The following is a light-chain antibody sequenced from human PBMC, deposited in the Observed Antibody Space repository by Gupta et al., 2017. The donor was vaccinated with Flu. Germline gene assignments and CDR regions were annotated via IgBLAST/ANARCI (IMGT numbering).Light chain of an antibody. J-gene: IGKJ3*01. CDR1: QSIGRF. CDR2: AAS. V-gene: IGKV1-39*01. Sequence: DIPMTQSPSSLPASIGDRVIITCRASQSIGRFLNWYQQKPGKAPKLLIYAASSLQTGVPPRFSGSGCGTDVTLTISSRQQEDFAAYYCQQNDNNPPFTFGHGTKVDIK. CDR3: QQNDNNPPFT.